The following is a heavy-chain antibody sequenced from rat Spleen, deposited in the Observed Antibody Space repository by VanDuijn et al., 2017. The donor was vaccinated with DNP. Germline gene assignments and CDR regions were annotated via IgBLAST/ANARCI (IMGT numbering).Heavy chain of an antibody. J-gene: IGHJ2*01. Sequence: EVQLVESGGGLVQPGRSLKLSCAASGFNFNDHWMGWVRQAPGKGLEWIGQINKDSSTIIYSPSLKDKFTISRDNAQNTLYLQMNKLGSEDTAIYHCAKGPNYGGYSDFFDYWGQGVMVTVSS. CDR2: INKDSSTI. D-gene: IGHD1-11*01. CDR1: GFNFNDHW. V-gene: IGHV4-2*01. CDR3: AKGPNYGGYSDFFDY.